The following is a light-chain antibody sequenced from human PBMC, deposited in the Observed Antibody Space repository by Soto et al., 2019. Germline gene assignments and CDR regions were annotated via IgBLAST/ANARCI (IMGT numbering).Light chain of an antibody. CDR3: HQYDSSPLT. Sequence: EIVLTQSPGTLSLSPGERATLSCRASQSVSSSYLAWYQHKPGQAPRLFIYGASSRANGIPDRFSGSGSGTDFTLTISRLEPEDFAVYYCHQYDSSPLTFGGGTKLEIK. J-gene: IGKJ4*01. V-gene: IGKV3-20*01. CDR2: GAS. CDR1: QSVSSSY.